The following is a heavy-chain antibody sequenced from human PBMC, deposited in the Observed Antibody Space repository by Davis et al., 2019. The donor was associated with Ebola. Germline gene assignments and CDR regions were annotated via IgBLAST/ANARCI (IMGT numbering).Heavy chain of an antibody. V-gene: IGHV1-18*01. Sequence: ASVKVSCKASGYTFTSYGISWVRQAPGQGLEWMGWISAYNGNTNYAQKLQGRVTITRDTSASTAYMELSSLRSEDTAVYYCARVQSAAAVLPFYAMDVWGQGTTVTVSS. CDR3: ARVQSAAAVLPFYAMDV. CDR2: ISAYNGNT. D-gene: IGHD6-13*01. CDR1: GYTFTSYG. J-gene: IGHJ6*02.